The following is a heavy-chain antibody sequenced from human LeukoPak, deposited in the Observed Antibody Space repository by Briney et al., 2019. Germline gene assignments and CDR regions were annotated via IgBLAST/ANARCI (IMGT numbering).Heavy chain of an antibody. CDR3: ARELAGRLDY. Sequence: PGGSLRLSCAASGFTFSSYSMNWVRQAPGKGLEWVAAISYDGNNKYYAESVKGRLTISRDNSKNTLYLEMNSLRTEDTAVYYCARELAGRLDYWGQGTLVTVSS. J-gene: IGHJ4*02. CDR1: GFTFSSYS. V-gene: IGHV3-30*03. D-gene: IGHD6-6*01. CDR2: ISYDGNNK.